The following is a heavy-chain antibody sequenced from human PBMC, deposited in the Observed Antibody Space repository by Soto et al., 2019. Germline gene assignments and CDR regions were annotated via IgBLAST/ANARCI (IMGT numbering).Heavy chain of an antibody. Sequence: EVQLVESGGGLVKPGGSLRLSCAASGFTFSSYSMNWVRQAPGKGLEWVSSISSSSSYIYYADSVKGRFTISRDNAKNSLDLQMNSLRAEDTAVYYCARDRPDTAGVWMYYFDYWGPGTLVTVSS. CDR1: GFTFSSYS. CDR3: ARDRPDTAGVWMYYFDY. J-gene: IGHJ4*02. CDR2: ISSSSSYI. V-gene: IGHV3-21*01. D-gene: IGHD2-8*01.